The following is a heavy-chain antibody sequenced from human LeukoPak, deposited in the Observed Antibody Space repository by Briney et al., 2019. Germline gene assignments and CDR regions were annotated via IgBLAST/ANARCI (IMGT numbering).Heavy chain of an antibody. D-gene: IGHD3-10*01. V-gene: IGHV1-69*13. CDR1: GYTFTSYG. CDR2: IIPIFGTA. CDR3: ARDFCTDRICYMDV. J-gene: IGHJ6*03. Sequence: SVKVSCKASGYTFTSYGINWVRQAPGQGLEWMGGIIPIFGTANYAQKFQGRVTITADESTSTAYMELSSLRSEDTAVYYCARDFCTDRICYMDVWGKGTTVTVSS.